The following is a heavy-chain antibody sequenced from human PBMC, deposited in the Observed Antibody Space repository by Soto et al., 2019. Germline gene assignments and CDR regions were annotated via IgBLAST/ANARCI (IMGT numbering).Heavy chain of an antibody. CDR1: GFTFSSYA. D-gene: IGHD1-26*01. J-gene: IGHJ6*02. CDR3: AKVSLGATTITDYYYYGLDV. V-gene: IGHV3-23*01. Sequence: SCAASGFTFSSYAMSWVRQAPGKGLEWVSAISGGGGSTYYADSVKGRVTISRANSKNTLYVQMNSLRAEDTAVYYCAKVSLGATTITDYYYYGLDVWGQGTTVTVSS. CDR2: ISGGGGST.